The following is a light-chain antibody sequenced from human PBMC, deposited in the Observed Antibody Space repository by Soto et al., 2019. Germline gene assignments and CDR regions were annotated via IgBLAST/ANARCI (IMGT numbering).Light chain of an antibody. V-gene: IGLV2-14*03. Sequence: QSVLTQPASVSGSLGQSITISCTGTRSDMGAYNFVSWYQQHPGEVPKLILYDVNVRPSGVSNRFSGSKSGNTASLTISGLQAEDEADYYCTSWTTSTTMIFGGGTKVTVL. CDR3: TSWTTSTTMI. J-gene: IGLJ2*01. CDR1: RSDMGAYNF. CDR2: DVN.